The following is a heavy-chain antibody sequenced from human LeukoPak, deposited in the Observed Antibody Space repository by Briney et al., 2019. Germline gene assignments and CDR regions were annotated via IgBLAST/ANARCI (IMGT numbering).Heavy chain of an antibody. CDR3: ARDLYGSGRGRPDV. Sequence: SETLSLTCTVSGGSISSYYWSWIRQPAGKGLEWIGRIYTSGSTNYNPSLKSRVTMSVDTSKNQFSLKLSSVTAADTAVYYCARDLYGSGRGRPDVWGKGTTVTVSS. CDR1: GGSISSYY. D-gene: IGHD3-10*01. CDR2: IYTSGST. J-gene: IGHJ6*04. V-gene: IGHV4-4*07.